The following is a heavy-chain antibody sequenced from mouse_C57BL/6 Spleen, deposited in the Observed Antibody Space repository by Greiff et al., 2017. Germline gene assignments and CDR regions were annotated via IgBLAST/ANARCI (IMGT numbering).Heavy chain of an antibody. CDR2: IYPSDSET. V-gene: IGHV1-61*01. CDR3: ARPHDGYSYFDY. CDR1: GYTFTSYW. Sequence: QVQLQQPGAELVRPGSSVKLSCKASGYTFTSYWMDWVKQRPGQGLEWIGNIYPSDSETHYNQKFKDKATLTVDKSSSTAYMQLSSLTSEDSAVYYCARPHDGYSYFDYGGQGTTLTVSS. D-gene: IGHD2-3*01. J-gene: IGHJ2*01.